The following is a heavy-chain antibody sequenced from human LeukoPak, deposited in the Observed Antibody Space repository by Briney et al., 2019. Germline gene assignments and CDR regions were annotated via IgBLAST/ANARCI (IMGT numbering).Heavy chain of an antibody. J-gene: IGHJ6*03. V-gene: IGHV4-39*01. Sequence: SETLSLTCTVSGGSISSSSYYWGWIRQPPGKGLEWIGSIYYSGNTYYNPSLKSRVTISVDTSKSQFSLKLSSVTAADTAVCYCARRTSRYYMDVWGKGTTVTVSS. CDR3: ARRTSRYYMDV. CDR2: IYYSGNT. D-gene: IGHD2-2*01. CDR1: GGSISSSSYY.